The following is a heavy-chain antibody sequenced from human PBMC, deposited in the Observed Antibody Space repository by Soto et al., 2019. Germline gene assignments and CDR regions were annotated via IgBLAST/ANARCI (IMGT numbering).Heavy chain of an antibody. V-gene: IGHV6-1*01. CDR2: TYYRSKWYN. CDR3: ARAYGSGGSCYVRNWFDP. D-gene: IGHD2-15*01. CDR1: GDSVSSNSAA. J-gene: IGHJ5*02. Sequence: PSQTLSLTCAISGDSVSSNSAAWNWIRQSPSRGLEWLGRTYYRSKWYNDYAVSVKSRITINPDTSKNQFSLQLNSVTPEDTAVYYCARAYGSGGSCYVRNWFDPWGQGTLVTVSS.